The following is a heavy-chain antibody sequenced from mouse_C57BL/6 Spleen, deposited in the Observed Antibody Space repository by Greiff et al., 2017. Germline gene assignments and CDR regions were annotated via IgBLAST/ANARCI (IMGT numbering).Heavy chain of an antibody. J-gene: IGHJ2*01. D-gene: IGHD3-1*01. CDR3: ARSGMGTYFDY. V-gene: IGHV1-80*01. Sequence: QVQLKESGAELVKPGASVKISCKASGYAFSSYWMNWVKQRPGKGLEWIGQIYPGDGDTNYNGKFKGKATLTADKSSSTAYMQLSSLTSEDSAVYFCARSGMGTYFDYWGQGTTRTVSS. CDR1: GYAFSSYW. CDR2: IYPGDGDT.